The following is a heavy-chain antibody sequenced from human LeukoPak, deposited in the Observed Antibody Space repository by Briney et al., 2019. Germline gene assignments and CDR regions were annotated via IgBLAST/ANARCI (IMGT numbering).Heavy chain of an antibody. J-gene: IGHJ6*02. V-gene: IGHV1-24*01. CDR3: VTLGWFGDAYGMDV. Sequence: AAVKVPCKVSAYTLTELSIHRMRQAPGKGREWMGGFDPEDGETIYAQKFQGRVTMTEDTSKDTAYMELSSLSSEDTAVYYCVTLGWFGDAYGMDVWGQGTTVTVSS. CDR2: FDPEDGET. CDR1: AYTLTELS. D-gene: IGHD3-10*01.